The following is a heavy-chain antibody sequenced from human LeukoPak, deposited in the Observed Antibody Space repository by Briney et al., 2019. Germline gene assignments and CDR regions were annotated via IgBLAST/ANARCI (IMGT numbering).Heavy chain of an antibody. Sequence: GESLKISCKGSGYSFTSYWIGWVRQMPGKGPEWMGIIYPGDSDTRYSPSFQGQVTISADKSISTAYLQWSSLKASDTAMYYCARVITFPNYYFDYWGQGTLVTVSS. J-gene: IGHJ4*02. V-gene: IGHV5-51*01. D-gene: IGHD1-14*01. CDR3: ARVITFPNYYFDY. CDR1: GYSFTSYW. CDR2: IYPGDSDT.